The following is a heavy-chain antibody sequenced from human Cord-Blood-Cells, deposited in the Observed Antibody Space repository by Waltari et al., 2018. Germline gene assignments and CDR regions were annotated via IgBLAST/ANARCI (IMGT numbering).Heavy chain of an antibody. CDR2: IVVGSGNT. J-gene: IGHJ6*02. D-gene: IGHD1-26*01. CDR1: GFTFTSSA. CDR3: AAGGSYYYYYGMDV. Sequence: QMQLVQSGPEVKKPGTSVKVSCKASGFTFTSSAVQWVRQARGQRLEWIGWIVVGSGNTNYAQKFQERVTSTRDMSTSTAYMELSSLRSEDTAVYYCAAGGSYYYYYGMDVWGQGTTVTVSS. V-gene: IGHV1-58*01.